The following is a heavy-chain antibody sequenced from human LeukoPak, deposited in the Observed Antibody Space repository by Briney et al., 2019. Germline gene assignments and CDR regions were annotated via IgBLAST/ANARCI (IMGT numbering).Heavy chain of an antibody. CDR3: AAAVAAAPGAY. D-gene: IGHD6-13*01. CDR2: INSDGRST. CDR1: GFTFNNFW. J-gene: IGHJ4*02. V-gene: IGHV3-74*01. Sequence: PGRSLRLSCAASGFTFNNFWMHWVRHAPGKGLVWISRINSDGRSTNYADSVKGRFNISRDDAKNTLYLQMNGLRAEDTAVYYCAAAVAAAPGAYWGQGTLVTVSS.